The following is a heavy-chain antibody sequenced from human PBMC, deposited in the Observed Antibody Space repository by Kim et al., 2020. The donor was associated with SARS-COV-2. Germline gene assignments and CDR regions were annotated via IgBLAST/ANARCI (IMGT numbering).Heavy chain of an antibody. CDR1: GFSFGDYT. CDR3: AKGTSGYGGYQPLDY. CDR2: ISWNSGSI. J-gene: IGHJ4*02. D-gene: IGHD5-12*01. V-gene: IGHV3-9*01. Sequence: GGSLRLSCAASGFSFGDYTMHWVRQAPGKGLEWVSGISWNSGSIAYADSVKGRFTISRDNASNSLYLQMNSLRPEDTALYYCAKGTSGYGGYQPLDYWGQGTLVTVSS.